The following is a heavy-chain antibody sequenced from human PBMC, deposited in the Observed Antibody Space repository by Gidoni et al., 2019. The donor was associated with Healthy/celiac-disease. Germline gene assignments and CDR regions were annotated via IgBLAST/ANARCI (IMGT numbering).Heavy chain of an antibody. Sequence: QVQLVESGGGVVQPGRSLRLSCAASGFTFSSYAMHWVRQAPGKGLEWVAVISYDGSNKYYADSVKGRFTISRDNSKNTLYLQMNSLRAEDTAVYYCARDLEPHIVVVTAPLSAFWGQGTLVTVSS. V-gene: IGHV3-30*04. CDR1: GFTFSSYA. CDR3: ARDLEPHIVVVTAPLSAF. CDR2: ISYDGSNK. J-gene: IGHJ4*02. D-gene: IGHD2-21*02.